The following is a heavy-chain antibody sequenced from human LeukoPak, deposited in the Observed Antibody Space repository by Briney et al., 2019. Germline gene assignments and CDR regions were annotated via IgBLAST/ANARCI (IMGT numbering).Heavy chain of an antibody. Sequence: GGSLRLSCTASGFSFSDNYMSWIRQAPGKGLECISYISSRSTYISDADSVKGRFTISRDNAKNLLFLQMNSLRVEDTALYYCARGGTGAFDYWGQGILVTVSS. CDR1: GFSFSDNY. CDR3: ARGGTGAFDY. CDR2: ISSRSTYI. J-gene: IGHJ4*02. V-gene: IGHV3-11*06. D-gene: IGHD2-8*02.